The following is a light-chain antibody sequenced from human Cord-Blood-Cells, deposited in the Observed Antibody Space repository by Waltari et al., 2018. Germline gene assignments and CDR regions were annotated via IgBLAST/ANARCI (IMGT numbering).Light chain of an antibody. V-gene: IGLV2-14*01. CDR2: DVS. CDR1: SSEVGGYNY. Sequence: QSALTQPASVSGSPGQSITISCTGTSSEVGGYNYVSWYQQHPGKAPKLMIYDVSNRPSGVSNLFAGSKSGNTASLTISGLQAEDEADYYCSSYTSSSTVVFGGGTKLTVL. CDR3: SSYTSSSTVV. J-gene: IGLJ2*01.